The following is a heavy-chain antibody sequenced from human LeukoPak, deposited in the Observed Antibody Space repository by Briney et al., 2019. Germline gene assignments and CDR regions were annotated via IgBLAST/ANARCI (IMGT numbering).Heavy chain of an antibody. D-gene: IGHD3-10*01. J-gene: IGHJ4*02. CDR1: GFTFSSYA. CDR2: ISYDGSNK. Sequence: GRSLRLSCAASGFTFSSYAMHWVRQAPGKGLEWVAVISYDGSNKYYADSVKGRFTISRDNSKNTLYLQMNSLRAEDTAVYYCAREFMVRGSYYFDYWGQGTLVTVSS. V-gene: IGHV3-30-3*01. CDR3: AREFMVRGSYYFDY.